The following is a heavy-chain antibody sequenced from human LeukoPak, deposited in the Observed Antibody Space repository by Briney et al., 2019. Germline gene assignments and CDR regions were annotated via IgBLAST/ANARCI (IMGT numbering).Heavy chain of an antibody. J-gene: IGHJ2*01. V-gene: IGHV4-39*01. CDR3: ARHARGYCSGGSCSDWYFDL. D-gene: IGHD2-15*01. CDR2: IYYSGST. Sequence: PSETLSLTCTVSGGSISSSSYCWGWIRQPPGKGLEWIGSIYYSGSTYYNPSLKSRVTISVDTSKNQFSLKLSSVTAADTAVYYCARHARGYCSGGSCSDWYFDLWGRGTLVTVSS. CDR1: GGSISSSSYC.